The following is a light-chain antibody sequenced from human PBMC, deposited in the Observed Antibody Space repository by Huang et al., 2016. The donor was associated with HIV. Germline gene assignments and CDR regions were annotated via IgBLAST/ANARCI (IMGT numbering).Light chain of an antibody. Sequence: DIQMTQSPSTLSASVGDRVTITCRASQSISSWLAWYQQKPGKAPKLLIYDAASLESGVPSRFSGSGSGTEFTLTISSLQPDNFATYDCQQYNSYPLTFGGGTKVEIK. V-gene: IGKV1-5*01. CDR3: QQYNSYPLT. CDR2: DAA. CDR1: QSISSW. J-gene: IGKJ4*01.